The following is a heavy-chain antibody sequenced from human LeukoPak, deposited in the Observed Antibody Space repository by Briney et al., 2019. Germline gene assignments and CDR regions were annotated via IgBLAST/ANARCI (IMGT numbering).Heavy chain of an antibody. J-gene: IGHJ5*02. CDR3: ARDLGRFDP. CDR2: INHSGST. Sequence: SETLSLTCAVYGGSFSGYYWSWIRQPPGKGLEWIGEINHSGSTNYNPSLKSRVTISVDTSKNQFSLKLSSVTAADTAVYYCARDLGRFDPWGQRTLVTVSS. CDR1: GGSFSGYY. V-gene: IGHV4-34*09.